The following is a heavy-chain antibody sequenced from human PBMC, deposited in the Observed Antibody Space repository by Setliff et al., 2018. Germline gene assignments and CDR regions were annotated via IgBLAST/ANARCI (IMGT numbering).Heavy chain of an antibody. V-gene: IGHV4-4*08. Sequence: NPSETLSLTCSVSGASISSYFWTWVRQPPGKGLEWIGNIHTSESTNYNPSLKTRVTISLDTSKNQFSLKLSSVTVADTAVYYCARGATPRPTWYGVDWFDPWGQGTLVTVSS. CDR2: IHTSEST. D-gene: IGHD3-10*01. J-gene: IGHJ5*02. CDR1: GASISSYF. CDR3: ARGATPRPTWYGVDWFDP.